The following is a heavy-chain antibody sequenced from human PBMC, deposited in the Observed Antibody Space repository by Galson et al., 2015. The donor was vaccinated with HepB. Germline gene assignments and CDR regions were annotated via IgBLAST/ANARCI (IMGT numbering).Heavy chain of an antibody. V-gene: IGHV5-51*03. Sequence: QSGAEVKRPGDSLKISCKGSGYSFTDHWIGWVRQTPGKGLEWMGIIYPGDSDSRCSPSFQGQVTISADKSISTAYLQWSSLKASDTAIYYCAKRGQSDAFDIWGQGTMVTVSS. CDR3: AKRGQSDAFDI. CDR1: GYSFTDHW. J-gene: IGHJ3*02. D-gene: IGHD3/OR15-3a*01. CDR2: IYPGDSDS.